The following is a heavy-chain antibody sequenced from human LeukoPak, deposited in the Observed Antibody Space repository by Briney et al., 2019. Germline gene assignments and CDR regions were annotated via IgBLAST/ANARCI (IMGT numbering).Heavy chain of an antibody. D-gene: IGHD2-2*02. CDR3: AREECSSTSCYMGNDAFDI. CDR2: INHSGST. Sequence: SETLSLTRAVYGGSFSGYYWSWIRQPPGKGLEWIGEINHSGSTNYNPSLKSRVTISVDTSKNQFSLKLSSVTAADTAVYYCAREECSSTSCYMGNDAFDIWGQGTMVTVSS. J-gene: IGHJ3*02. CDR1: GGSFSGYY. V-gene: IGHV4-34*01.